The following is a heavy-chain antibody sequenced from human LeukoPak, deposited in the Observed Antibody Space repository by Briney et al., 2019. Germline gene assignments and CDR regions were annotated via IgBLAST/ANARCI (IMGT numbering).Heavy chain of an antibody. J-gene: IGHJ6*02. CDR2: ISGSGDST. CDR1: EFTFRSYA. CDR3: AKYLSAKGPPYALEV. Sequence: PGGSLRLSCAASEFTFRSYAMQWVRRAPGKGLEWVSGISGSGDSTYYADSVKGRFTISRDNSKNTLYLQMNSLRAEDTAVYYCAKYLSAKGPPYALEVWGQGTTVTVSS. V-gene: IGHV3-23*01.